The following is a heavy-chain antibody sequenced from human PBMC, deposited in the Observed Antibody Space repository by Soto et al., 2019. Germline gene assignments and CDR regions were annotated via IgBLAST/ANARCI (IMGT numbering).Heavy chain of an antibody. V-gene: IGHV3-9*01. CDR1: GFTFDDYA. J-gene: IGHJ4*02. CDR3: AKDIYSSSSGQDY. Sequence: EVQLVESGGGLVQPGRSLRLSCAASGFTFDDYAMHWVRQAPGNGLEWVSGISWNGGNIGYADSVKGRFTISRDNAKNSLFLQMNSLRADDTALYFCAKDIYSSSSGQDYWGQGTPVTVSS. CDR2: ISWNGGNI. D-gene: IGHD6-6*01.